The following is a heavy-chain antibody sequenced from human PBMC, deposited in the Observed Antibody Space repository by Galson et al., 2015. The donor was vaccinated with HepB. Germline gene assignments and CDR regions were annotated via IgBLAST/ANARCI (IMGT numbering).Heavy chain of an antibody. D-gene: IGHD6-19*01. CDR2: IYWDDDE. V-gene: IGHV2-5*02. J-gene: IGHJ5*01. CDR3: AHGSGWLLDS. Sequence: PALVKPTQTLTLTCAFSGFSLSSNHVGVGWIRQPPGKALEWLAFIYWDDDERYSPSLRTRLTITKDTSKNRVVLTLTSVDPVDTATYYCAHGSGWLLDSWGQGTLVTVSS. CDR1: GFSLSSNHVG.